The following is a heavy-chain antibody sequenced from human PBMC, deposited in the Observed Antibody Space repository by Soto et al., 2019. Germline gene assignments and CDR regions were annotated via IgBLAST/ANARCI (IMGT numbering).Heavy chain of an antibody. V-gene: IGHV4-31*03. CDR1: GGSISSGGYY. J-gene: IGHJ3*02. CDR2: IYYSGST. CDR3: ARSGGYCSGGSCYNPNAFDI. D-gene: IGHD2-15*01. Sequence: PSETLSLTCTVSGGSISSGGYYWSWIRQHPGKGLEWIVYIYYSGSTYYNPSLKSRVTISVDTSKNQFSLKLSSVTAADTAVYYCARSGGYCSGGSCYNPNAFDIWGQGTMVTVSS.